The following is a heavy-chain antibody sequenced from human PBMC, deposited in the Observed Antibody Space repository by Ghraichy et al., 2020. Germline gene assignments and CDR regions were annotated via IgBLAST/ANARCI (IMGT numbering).Heavy chain of an antibody. D-gene: IGHD3-10*01. CDR1: GFSVSSNY. CDR2: IYSGAGT. Sequence: GESLNISCAASGFSVSSNYMSWVRQAPGKGLEWVSVIYSGAGTCYADSVRGRFTISRDNSQNTLYLQMDSLRAEDTAVYFCARLNYNGTGTPTYHNWFDPWGQGTLVTVSS. CDR3: ARLNYNGTGTPTYHNWFDP. V-gene: IGHV3-53*01. J-gene: IGHJ5*02.